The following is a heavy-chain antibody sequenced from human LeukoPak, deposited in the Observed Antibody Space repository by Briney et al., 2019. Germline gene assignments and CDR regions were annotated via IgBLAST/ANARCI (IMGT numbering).Heavy chain of an antibody. CDR1: GFTFSSYA. V-gene: IGHV3-64*01. J-gene: IGHJ4*02. CDR2: ISSNGGST. D-gene: IGHD6-19*01. Sequence: GGSLRLSCAASGFTFSSYAMHWVRQAPGKGLEYVSAISSNGGSTYYANSVKGRFTISRDNSKNTLYLQMGSLRAEDMAVYYCAREGIAVAGTVSGSFDYWGQGTLVTVSS. CDR3: AREGIAVAGTVSGSFDY.